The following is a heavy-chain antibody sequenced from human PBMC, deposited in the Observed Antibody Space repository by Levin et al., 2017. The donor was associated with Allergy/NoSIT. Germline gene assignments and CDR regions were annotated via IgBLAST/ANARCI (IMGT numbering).Heavy chain of an antibody. D-gene: IGHD3-22*01. CDR1: GGSISSYY. Sequence: SCTVSGGSISSYYWSWIRQPPGKGLEWIGYIYYSGSTNYNPSLKSRVTISVDTSKNQFSLKLSSVTAADTAVYYCARGRLYYYDSSGYLPPLFDYWGQGTLVTVSS. V-gene: IGHV4-59*01. CDR2: IYYSGST. J-gene: IGHJ4*02. CDR3: ARGRLYYYDSSGYLPPLFDY.